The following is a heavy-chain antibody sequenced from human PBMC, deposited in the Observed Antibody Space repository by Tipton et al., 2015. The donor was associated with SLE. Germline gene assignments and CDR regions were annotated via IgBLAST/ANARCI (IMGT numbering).Heavy chain of an antibody. Sequence: SLRLSCAASGFTFGSYGMTWARQAPGKGLDCVSVIYSGGSTYYGDSVKGRLTISRDSSKRTLYLQMNSLRAEDTAIYYCARIADYYSYAMDVWGQGATVTVSS. V-gene: IGHV3-23*03. J-gene: IGHJ6*02. CDR3: ARIADYYSYAMDV. D-gene: IGHD6-13*01. CDR2: IYSGGST. CDR1: GFTFGSYG.